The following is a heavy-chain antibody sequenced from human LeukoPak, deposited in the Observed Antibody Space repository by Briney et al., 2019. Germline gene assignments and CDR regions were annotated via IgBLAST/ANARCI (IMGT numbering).Heavy chain of an antibody. J-gene: IGHJ4*02. Sequence: GGSLRLSCAASGFTFSTYGMHWVRQAPGKGLEWVALIWYDGSNKYYADSVKDRFTISRDNYKNTLYLQMNSMRAEDTAVYYCARDQGCTSTDCYSLFFHYWGQGTLVTVSS. CDR3: ARDQGCTSTDCYSLFFHY. CDR2: IWYDGSNK. CDR1: GFTFSTYG. D-gene: IGHD2-2*01. V-gene: IGHV3-30*02.